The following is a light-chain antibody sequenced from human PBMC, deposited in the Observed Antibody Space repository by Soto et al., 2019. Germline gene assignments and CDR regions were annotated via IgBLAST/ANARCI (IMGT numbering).Light chain of an antibody. CDR2: GAS. J-gene: IGKJ1*01. V-gene: IGKV3-20*01. Sequence: IVLTQSPGTLSLSPWERATLSCRASQSVNSGYLAWYQHKPGQAPRLLIYGASSRATGIPDRFSGSGSGTDFTLTISRLEPEDFAVYYCQQYGSSPWTFGQGTKVDIK. CDR3: QQYGSSPWT. CDR1: QSVNSGY.